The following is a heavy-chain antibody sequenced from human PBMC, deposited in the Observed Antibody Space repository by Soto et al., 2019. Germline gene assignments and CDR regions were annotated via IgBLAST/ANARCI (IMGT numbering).Heavy chain of an antibody. CDR1: GYTFTSYG. Sequence: ASVKVSCKASGYTFTSYGISWVRQATGQGLEWMGWISAYNGNTNYAQKLQGRVTMTTDTSTSTAYMELRSLRSDDTAVYYCARGYCSGGSCYPVAYYYYGMDVWGQGTTVTVSS. J-gene: IGHJ6*02. CDR3: ARGYCSGGSCYPVAYYYYGMDV. D-gene: IGHD2-15*01. V-gene: IGHV1-18*01. CDR2: ISAYNGNT.